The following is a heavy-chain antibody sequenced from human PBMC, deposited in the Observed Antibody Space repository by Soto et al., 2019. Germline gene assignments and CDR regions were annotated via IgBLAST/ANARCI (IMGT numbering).Heavy chain of an antibody. V-gene: IGHV3-30*18. D-gene: IGHD1-26*01. CDR2: ISYDGSNK. Sequence: GGSLRLSCAASGFTFSSYGMHWFRQAPGKGLEWVAVISYDGSNKYYADSVKGRFTISRDNSKNTLYLQMNNLRAEDTAVYYCAKPIVGAAIDYWGQGTLVTVSS. CDR1: GFTFSSYG. CDR3: AKPIVGAAIDY. J-gene: IGHJ4*02.